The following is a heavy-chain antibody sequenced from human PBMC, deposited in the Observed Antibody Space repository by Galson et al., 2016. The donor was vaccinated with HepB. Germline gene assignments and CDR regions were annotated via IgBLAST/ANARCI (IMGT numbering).Heavy chain of an antibody. CDR1: GFTFSSYT. V-gene: IGHV3-48*02. CDR3: ARDSMSTFGEVIIPAYYLDC. Sequence: SLRLSCAASGFTFSSYTMNWVRQAPGKGLEWISFISSSSSTIYYADSVKGRFTISRDNAKNSLYLQMNSLRDEDTAVYYCARDSMSTFGEVIIPAYYLDCWGQGTLVTVSS. D-gene: IGHD3-16*02. J-gene: IGHJ4*02. CDR2: ISSSSSTI.